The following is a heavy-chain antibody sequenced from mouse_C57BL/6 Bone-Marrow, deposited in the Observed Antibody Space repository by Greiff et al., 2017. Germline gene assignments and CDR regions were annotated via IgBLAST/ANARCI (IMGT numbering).Heavy chain of an antibody. J-gene: IGHJ3*01. CDR2: INPSSGYT. CDR3: ARVEYRRGFAC. CDR1: GYTFTSYS. D-gene: IGHD5-2*01. Sequence: QVQLQQSGAELARPGASVKMSCKASGYTFTSYSMHWVKQRPGQGLEWIGYINPSSGYTKYNQKFKDKATLTADKSSSTAYMQLSSLTSEDYAVYYCARVEYRRGFACWGKGTLVTVYA. V-gene: IGHV1-4*01.